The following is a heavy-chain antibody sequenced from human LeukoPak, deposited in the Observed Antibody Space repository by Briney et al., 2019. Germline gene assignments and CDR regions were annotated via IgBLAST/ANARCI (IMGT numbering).Heavy chain of an antibody. J-gene: IGHJ6*02. CDR2: ISAYNGNT. D-gene: IGHD6-13*01. CDR3: AREDSSSLGYYGMDV. V-gene: IGHV1-18*01. CDR1: GYTFTSYG. Sequence: ASVRVSCKASGYTFTSYGMSWVRQAPGQGLEWMGWISAYNGNTNYAQKLQGRVTMTTDTSTSTAYMELRSLRSDDTAVYYCAREDSSSLGYYGMDVWGQGTTVTVSS.